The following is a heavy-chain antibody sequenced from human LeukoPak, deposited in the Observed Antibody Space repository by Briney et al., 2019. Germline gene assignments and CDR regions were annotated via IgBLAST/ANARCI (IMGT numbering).Heavy chain of an antibody. Sequence: PGGSLRLSCTASGFTFGDYAMSWFRQAPGKGLEWVGFIRSKAYGGTTEYAASVKGRFTISRDDSKSIAYLQMNSLKTEDTAVYYCTRGRYDHITIFGVVIPYFDYWGQGTLVTVSS. CDR1: GFTFGDYA. CDR2: IRSKAYGGTT. D-gene: IGHD3-3*01. J-gene: IGHJ4*02. V-gene: IGHV3-49*03. CDR3: TRGRYDHITIFGVVIPYFDY.